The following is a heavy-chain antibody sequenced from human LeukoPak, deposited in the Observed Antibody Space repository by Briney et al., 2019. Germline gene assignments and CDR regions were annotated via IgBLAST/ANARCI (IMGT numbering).Heavy chain of an antibody. V-gene: IGHV3-53*01. J-gene: IGHJ5*02. Sequence: PGGSLRLSCAASGFTVSSNYMSWVRQAPGKGLEWVSVFYSGGNTYYADSVKGRFTTSRDNSKNTLYLQMNSLRAEDTAVYYCARGARRICSGTSCPFDPWGQGTRVTVSS. CDR3: ARGARRICSGTSCPFDP. CDR2: FYSGGNT. D-gene: IGHD2-2*01. CDR1: GFTVSSNY.